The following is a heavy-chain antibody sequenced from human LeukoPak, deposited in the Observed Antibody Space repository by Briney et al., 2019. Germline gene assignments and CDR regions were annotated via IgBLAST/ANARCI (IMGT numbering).Heavy chain of an antibody. CDR1: GFTFSNYA. V-gene: IGHV3-23*01. D-gene: IGHD3-9*01. Sequence: GASLRLSCVAPGFTFSNYAMSWVRQAPGKGLEWVSAITGSGTNRYYADSLKGRFTTSRDNSKNTVFLQMNSLRHEDTAIYYCVIWGDYDVLTGYYVPDYWGQGTLVTVAS. CDR2: ITGSGTNR. CDR3: VIWGDYDVLTGYYVPDY. J-gene: IGHJ4*02.